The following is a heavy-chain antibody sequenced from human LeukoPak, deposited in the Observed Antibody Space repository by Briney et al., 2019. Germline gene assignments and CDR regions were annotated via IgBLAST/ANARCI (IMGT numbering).Heavy chain of an antibody. V-gene: IGHV4-31*03. J-gene: IGHJ5*01. D-gene: IGHD2-15*01. CDR2: IYNSGST. Sequence: SETLSLTCTVSGGSISSGGYYWRWIRHHPGKVLEWIEHIYNSGSTYYNPSLESRVSISVDTSKNQFSLKLSSVTAADTAVYYCARVPRGYCGGGSCFLFDSWGQGTLVTVSS. CDR3: ARVPRGYCGGGSCFLFDS. CDR1: GGSISSGGYY.